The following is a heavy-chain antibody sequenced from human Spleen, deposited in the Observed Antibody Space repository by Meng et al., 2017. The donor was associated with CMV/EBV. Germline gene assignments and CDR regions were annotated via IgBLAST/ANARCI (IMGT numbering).Heavy chain of an antibody. CDR2: IMPIFGTT. D-gene: IGHD1-7*01. J-gene: IGHJ1*01. CDR3: ARVGGMRTTRYFQH. CDR1: GGTFSRYT. Sequence: SVKVSCKASGGTFSRYTINWVRQAPGQGLEWMGGIMPIFGTTNYAQKFQGRVTITTDESTSTAYMELSSLRSEDTAMYYCARVGGMRTTRYFQHWGQGTQVTVSS. V-gene: IGHV1-69*05.